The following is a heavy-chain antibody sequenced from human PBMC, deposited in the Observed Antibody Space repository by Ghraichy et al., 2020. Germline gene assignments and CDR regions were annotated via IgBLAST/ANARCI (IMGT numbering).Heavy chain of an antibody. CDR3: ARVGGQWLANWFDP. V-gene: IGHV4-34*01. Sequence: SETLSLTCAVYGGSFSGYYWSWIRQPPGKGLEWIGEINHSGSTNYNPSLKSRVIISVDTSKNQFSLKLSSVTAADTAVYYCARVGGQWLANWFDPWGQGTLVTVSS. J-gene: IGHJ5*02. CDR2: INHSGST. D-gene: IGHD6-19*01. CDR1: GGSFSGYY.